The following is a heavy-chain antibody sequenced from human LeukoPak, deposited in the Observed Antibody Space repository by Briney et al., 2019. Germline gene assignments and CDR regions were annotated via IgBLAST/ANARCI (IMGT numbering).Heavy chain of an antibody. V-gene: IGHV4-31*03. Sequence: SQTLSLTCTVSGGSISSGGYYWSWIRQHPGKGLEWIGHIAKSGSTYYSPSLKSRVTISVDTSKNQFSLKLSSVTAADTAVYYCARVDYYPSGTYINWFDPWGQGTQVTVSS. D-gene: IGHD3-10*01. CDR2: IAKSGST. CDR3: ARVDYYPSGTYINWFDP. CDR1: GGSISSGGYY. J-gene: IGHJ5*02.